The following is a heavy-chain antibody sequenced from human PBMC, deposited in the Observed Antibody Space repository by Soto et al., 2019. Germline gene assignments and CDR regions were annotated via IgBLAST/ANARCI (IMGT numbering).Heavy chain of an antibody. Sequence: PGESLKISCKGSGYTFTSYYMHWVRQAPGQGLEWMGIINPSGGSTSYAQKFQGRVTMTRDTSTSTVYMDLSSLSSEDTAVYYCARNPTVWGQGTLVTVSS. V-gene: IGHV1-46*01. D-gene: IGHD4-17*01. J-gene: IGHJ4*02. CDR3: ARNPTV. CDR2: INPSGGST. CDR1: GYTFTSYY.